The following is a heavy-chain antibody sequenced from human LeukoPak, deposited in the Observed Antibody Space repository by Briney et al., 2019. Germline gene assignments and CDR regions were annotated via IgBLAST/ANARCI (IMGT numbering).Heavy chain of an antibody. CDR1: GFTFSSYW. D-gene: IGHD6-19*01. V-gene: IGHV3-7*03. Sequence: GGSLRLSCAASGFTFSSYWMSWVRQAPGKGLEWVANIKQDGSEKYYVDSVKGRFTISRDNSKNSLYLQMNSLRTEDTALYYCAKGGTAVAGSYFDYWGQGTLVTVSS. J-gene: IGHJ4*02. CDR3: AKGGTAVAGSYFDY. CDR2: IKQDGSEK.